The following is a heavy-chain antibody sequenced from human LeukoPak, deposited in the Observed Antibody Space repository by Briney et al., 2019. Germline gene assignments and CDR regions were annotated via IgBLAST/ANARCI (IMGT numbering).Heavy chain of an antibody. CDR3: AKDGNWARFD. J-gene: IGHJ3*01. CDR2: ITSRSTT. CDR1: GFIFSHYG. Sequence: PGGSLRLSCAASGFIFSHYGMNWGPQAPGTGLKWVSGITSRSTTYFAESVKGRFTSSRDNSRNMVWLQINSPTAEDTATYYFAKDGNWARFD. V-gene: IGHV3-23*01. D-gene: IGHD7-27*01.